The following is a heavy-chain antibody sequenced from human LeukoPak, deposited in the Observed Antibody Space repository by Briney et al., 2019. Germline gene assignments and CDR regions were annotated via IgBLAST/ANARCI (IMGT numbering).Heavy chain of an antibody. CDR2: IYPGDSDT. J-gene: IGHJ4*02. Sequence: GESLKSSCKGSGYSFTSYWIGWVRQMPGKGLEWMGIIYPGDSDTRYSPSFQGQVTISADKSISTAYLQWSSLKASDTAMYYCASSKSKYCSGGSCCIDYWGQGTLVTVSS. D-gene: IGHD2-15*01. CDR1: GYSFTSYW. CDR3: ASSKSKYCSGGSCCIDY. V-gene: IGHV5-51*01.